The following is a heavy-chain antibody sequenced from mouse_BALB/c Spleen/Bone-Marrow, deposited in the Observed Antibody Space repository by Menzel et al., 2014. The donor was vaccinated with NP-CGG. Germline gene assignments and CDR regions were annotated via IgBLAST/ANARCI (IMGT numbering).Heavy chain of an antibody. CDR2: IDPANGNT. J-gene: IGHJ4*01. Sequence: EVQLQQSGAELVKPGASVKLSCTASIFNIKDIYMHWVKQRPEQGLEWIGRIDPANGNTKYDPKFQGKATITADTSSNTAYLQLSSLTSEDTAVYYCARWEYYAMDYWGQGTSVTVSS. D-gene: IGHD4-1*01. CDR3: ARWEYYAMDY. V-gene: IGHV14-3*02. CDR1: IFNIKDIY.